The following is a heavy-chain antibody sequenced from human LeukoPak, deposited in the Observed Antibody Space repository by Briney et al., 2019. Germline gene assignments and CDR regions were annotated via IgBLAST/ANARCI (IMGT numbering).Heavy chain of an antibody. J-gene: IGHJ3*02. CDR1: GGSISSYY. V-gene: IGHV4-4*07. Sequence: SSETLSLTCTVSGGSISSYYWSWIRQPAGKGLEWIGRIYTSGSTNYSPSLKSRVTMSVDTSKNQFSLKLSSVTAADTVVYYCARAREWELDAFDIWGQGTMVTVSS. CDR2: IYTSGST. D-gene: IGHD1-26*01. CDR3: ARAREWELDAFDI.